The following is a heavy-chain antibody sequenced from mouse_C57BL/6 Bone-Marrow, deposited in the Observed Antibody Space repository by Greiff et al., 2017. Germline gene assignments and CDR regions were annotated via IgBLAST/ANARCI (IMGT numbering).Heavy chain of an antibody. V-gene: IGHV1-69*01. Sequence: QVQLQQPGAELVMPGASVTLSCKASGYTFTSYWMHWVKQRPGQGLEWIGEIDPSDSYTNYNQKFKGKSTLTVDKSSSTAYMQLSSLTSEDSAVYYCVFTTVVRKNYFDYWGQGTTLTVSS. CDR3: VFTTVVRKNYFDY. D-gene: IGHD1-1*01. J-gene: IGHJ2*01. CDR2: IDPSDSYT. CDR1: GYTFTSYW.